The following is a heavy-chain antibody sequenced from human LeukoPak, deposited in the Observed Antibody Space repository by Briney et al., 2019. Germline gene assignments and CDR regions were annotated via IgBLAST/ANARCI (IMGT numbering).Heavy chain of an antibody. CDR1: GFTFSSYA. V-gene: IGHV3-30-3*01. J-gene: IGHJ4*02. CDR2: ISYDGSNK. Sequence: PGRSLRLSCAASGFTFSSYAMHWVRQAPGKGLEWVAVISYDGSNKYYADSVKGRFTISRDNSKNTLYLQMNSLRAEDTAVYYCARVAMAANDYWGQGILVTVSS. D-gene: IGHD5-24*01. CDR3: ARVAMAANDY.